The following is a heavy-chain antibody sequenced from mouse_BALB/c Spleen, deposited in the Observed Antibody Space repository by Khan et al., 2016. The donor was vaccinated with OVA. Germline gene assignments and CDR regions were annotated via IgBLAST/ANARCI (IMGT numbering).Heavy chain of an antibody. V-gene: IGHV2-9*02. J-gene: IGHJ2*01. CDR1: GYSLTRYG. CDR3: ARSKYLARY. D-gene: IGHD3-3*01. CDR2: IWAGGST. Sequence: QLQLKESGPGLVAPSQSLSITCTVYGYSLTRYGVHWVRQPPGKGLEWLGLIWAGGSTNYNWALMSRLSITIDNSTSLVFLIMNSLQTYDTALYFCARSKYLARYWGQGTTLTVSS.